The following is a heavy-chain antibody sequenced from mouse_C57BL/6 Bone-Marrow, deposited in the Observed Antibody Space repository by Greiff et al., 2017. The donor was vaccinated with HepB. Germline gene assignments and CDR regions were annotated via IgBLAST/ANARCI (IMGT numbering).Heavy chain of an antibody. J-gene: IGHJ4*01. V-gene: IGHV1-54*01. CDR1: GYAFTNYL. CDR3: ARWGAMDY. Sequence: QVQLQQSGAELVRPGTSVKVSCKASGYAFTNYLIEWVKQRPGQGLEWIGVINPGSGGTNYNEKFKGKATLTADKSSSTAYMQLSSPTSEDSAVYFCARWGAMDYWGQGTSVTVSS. CDR2: INPGSGGT.